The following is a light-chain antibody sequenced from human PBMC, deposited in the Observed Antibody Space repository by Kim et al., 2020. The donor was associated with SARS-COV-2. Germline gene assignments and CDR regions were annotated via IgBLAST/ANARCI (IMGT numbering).Light chain of an antibody. V-gene: IGKV1-16*01. J-gene: IGKJ2*01. CDR3: QQYNEFPYT. Sequence: SASVGDRVTITCRASEGISHDLAWFQQKPGKPPKPLIYSTSSLQLGVPSRFRGSTSGPDFILTISSLQPEDFAVYYCQQYNEFPYTFGQGTKLEI. CDR1: EGISHD. CDR2: STS.